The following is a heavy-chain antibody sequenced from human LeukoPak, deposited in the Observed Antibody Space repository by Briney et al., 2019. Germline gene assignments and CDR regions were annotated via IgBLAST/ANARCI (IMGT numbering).Heavy chain of an antibody. CDR1: GYTFTSYY. V-gene: IGHV1-46*01. CDR3: ARANYDSSGYSPVMVDY. D-gene: IGHD3-22*01. CDR2: INPSGGST. Sequence: ASVKVSCKASGYTFTSYYMHWVRQAPGQGLEWMGIINPSGGSTSYAQKFQGRVTMTRDTSTSTAYMELRSLRSDDTAVYYCARANYDSSGYSPVMVDYWGQGTLVTVSS. J-gene: IGHJ4*02.